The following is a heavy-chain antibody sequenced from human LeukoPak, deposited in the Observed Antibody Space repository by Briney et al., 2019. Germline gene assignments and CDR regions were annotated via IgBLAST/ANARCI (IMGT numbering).Heavy chain of an antibody. CDR3: ARHGVSSSSGIYS. Sequence: PGESLKISCQGSGYSFSSYWIAWVRQMPGKGLEWMGIIYPGDSDTRYSPSFQGQVTISADKSISTAYLQWSSLKASDTAMYYCARHGVSSSSGIYSWGQGTLVTVSS. V-gene: IGHV5-51*01. CDR2: IYPGDSDT. D-gene: IGHD6-6*01. CDR1: GYSFSSYW. J-gene: IGHJ4*02.